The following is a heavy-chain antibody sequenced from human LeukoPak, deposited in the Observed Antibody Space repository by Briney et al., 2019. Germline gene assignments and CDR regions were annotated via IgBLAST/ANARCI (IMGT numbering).Heavy chain of an antibody. Sequence: SETLSLTCTVSGGSISSYYWSWIRQPPGKGLEWIGYIYYSGSTNYNPSLKSRVTIPVDTSKNQFSLKLSSVTAADTAVYYCARAAGRRYCSGGSCYGYYYGMDVWGQGTLVTVSS. CDR1: GGSISSYY. V-gene: IGHV4-59*01. CDR3: ARAAGRRYCSGGSCYGYYYGMDV. J-gene: IGHJ6*02. CDR2: IYYSGST. D-gene: IGHD2-15*01.